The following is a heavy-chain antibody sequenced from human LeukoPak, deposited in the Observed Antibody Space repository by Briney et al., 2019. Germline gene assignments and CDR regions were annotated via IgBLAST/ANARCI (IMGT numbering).Heavy chain of an antibody. J-gene: IGHJ3*02. Sequence: PGGSLRLSCAASGFTFSSYSMNWVRQAPGKGLEWVSSISSSSSYIYYADSVKGRFTISRDNAKNSLYLQMNSLRAEDTAVYYCAGGGSGSYSDGAFDIWGQGTMVTVSS. V-gene: IGHV3-21*01. CDR2: ISSSSSYI. CDR1: GFTFSSYS. D-gene: IGHD1-26*01. CDR3: AGGGSGSYSDGAFDI.